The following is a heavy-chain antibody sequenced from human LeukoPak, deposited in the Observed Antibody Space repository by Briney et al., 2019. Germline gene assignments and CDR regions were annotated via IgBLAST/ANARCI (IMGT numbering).Heavy chain of an antibody. CDR3: ARGFLRNYFDY. D-gene: IGHD3-3*01. Sequence: ASVKVSCKVSGYTLTELSMHWVRQAPGQGLEWMGWINPNSGGTNYAQKFQGRVTMTRDTSISTAYMELSRLRSDDTAVYYCARGFLRNYFDYWGQGTLVTVSS. CDR1: GYTLTELS. CDR2: INPNSGGT. J-gene: IGHJ4*02. V-gene: IGHV1-2*02.